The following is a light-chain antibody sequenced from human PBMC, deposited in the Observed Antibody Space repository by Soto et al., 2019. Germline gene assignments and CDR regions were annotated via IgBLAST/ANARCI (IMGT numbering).Light chain of an antibody. V-gene: IGKV3-20*01. CDR3: QHYGRSFLFT. J-gene: IGKJ3*01. CDR1: QSVSSNY. Sequence: EIVLTQSPGTLSLSPGERATLSCRASQSVSSNYLAWYHQKPGQAPRLLIYGATSRATGITDRFSGSGSGTDFTFTIRRLEPEDFGVYYCQHYGRSFLFTVGTGTKVDI. CDR2: GAT.